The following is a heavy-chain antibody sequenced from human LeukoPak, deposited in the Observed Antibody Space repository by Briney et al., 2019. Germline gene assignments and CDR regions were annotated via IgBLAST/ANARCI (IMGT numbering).Heavy chain of an antibody. V-gene: IGHV3-64D*09. CDR3: VKITSVTGGDC. CDR2: ISSNGGSS. Sequence: GGSLRLSCSASGFTFSAYAMYWVRQAPGKGLEYVSGISSNGGSSFYADSEKGRFTISRDNSKNTLYLQMSSLRAEDTAVYYCVKITSVTGGDCWGQGTRLTVSS. D-gene: IGHD1-1*01. J-gene: IGHJ4*02. CDR1: GFTFSAYA.